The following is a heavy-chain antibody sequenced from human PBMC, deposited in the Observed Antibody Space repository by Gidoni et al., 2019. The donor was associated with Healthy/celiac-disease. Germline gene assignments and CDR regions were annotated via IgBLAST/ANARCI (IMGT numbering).Heavy chain of an antibody. V-gene: IGHV3-23*01. CDR3: AKVPPMMKEAFDI. CDR1: GFTFSRYA. Sequence: EVQLLESGGGLVQPGGSLRLSYAASGFTFSRYAMSWVRQAPGKGLEWVSAISGSGGSTYYADSVKGLFTISRDNSKNTLYLQMNSLRAEDTAVYYCAKVPPMMKEAFDIWGQGTMVTVSS. CDR2: ISGSGGST. J-gene: IGHJ3*02. D-gene: IGHD3-22*01.